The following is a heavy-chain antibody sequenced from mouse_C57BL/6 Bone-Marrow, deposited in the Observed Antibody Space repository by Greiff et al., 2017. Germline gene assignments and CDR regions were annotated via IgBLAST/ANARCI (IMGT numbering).Heavy chain of an antibody. Sequence: VQRVESGPELVKPGASVKISCKASGYTFTDYYINWVKQRPGQGLEWIGWIFPGSGSTYYNEKFKGKATLTVDKSSSTAYMLLSSLTSEDSAVYFCARVLDYYGSLYWGQGTTLTVSS. J-gene: IGHJ2*01. D-gene: IGHD1-1*01. CDR1: GYTFTDYY. V-gene: IGHV1-75*01. CDR3: ARVLDYYGSLY. CDR2: IFPGSGST.